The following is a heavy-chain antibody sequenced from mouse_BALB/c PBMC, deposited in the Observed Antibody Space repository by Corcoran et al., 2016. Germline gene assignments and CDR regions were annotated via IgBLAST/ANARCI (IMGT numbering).Heavy chain of an antibody. J-gene: IGHJ1*01. CDR2: IDPANGNT. CDR1: GFNIKDTY. D-gene: IGHD4-1*01. CDR3: ANWDWYFDV. Sequence: EVQLQQSGAELVKPGASVKLSCTASGFNIKDTYMHWVKQRPEQGLEWIGRIDPANGNTEYDPKFQGKATITADTSSNTAYLQLSSLTSEDTAVYYCANWDWYFDVGGAGTTVTVSS. V-gene: IGHV14-3*02.